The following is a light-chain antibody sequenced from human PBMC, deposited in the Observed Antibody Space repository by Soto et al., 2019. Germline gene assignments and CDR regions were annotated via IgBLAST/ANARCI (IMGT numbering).Light chain of an antibody. Sequence: QSVLTQPASVSGSPGQSITISCTGTSSDVGGYNYVSWYQQHPGKAPKLMIYEVSNRPSRVSNRFSGSKSGNTASLTISGLQAEDEGDYYCSSYTRSSTSYVFGTGTKLTVL. V-gene: IGLV2-14*01. J-gene: IGLJ1*01. CDR3: SSYTRSSTSYV. CDR2: EVS. CDR1: SSDVGGYNY.